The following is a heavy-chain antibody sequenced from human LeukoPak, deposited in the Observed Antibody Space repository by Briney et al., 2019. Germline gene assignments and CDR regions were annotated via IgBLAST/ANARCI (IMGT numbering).Heavy chain of an antibody. D-gene: IGHD1-7*01. CDR2: ISGSGGRT. Sequence: LGGALRLSRAVSRFTFSSYAMSGVRQAPGRGVEWVSAISGSGGRTYYADSVKGRFTICRDNSKNPLYLQMNSLRAEDTAVYYCAKDREVCITGTTCYYYMDVWGKGTTVTVSS. V-gene: IGHV3-23*01. CDR1: RFTFSSYA. CDR3: AKDREVCITGTTCYYYMDV. J-gene: IGHJ6*03.